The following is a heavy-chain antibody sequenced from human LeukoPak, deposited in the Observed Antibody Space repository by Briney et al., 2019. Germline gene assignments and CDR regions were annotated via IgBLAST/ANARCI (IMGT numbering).Heavy chain of an antibody. CDR1: GFIFSSAV. CDR3: AKGSAGAGSYRPFDY. J-gene: IGHJ4*02. D-gene: IGHD3-10*01. Sequence: GGSLRLSCAASGFIFSSAVMSWVRQAPGKELEWVSAINSGSGTTYAESVKGRLTTSRDNSRNTLYLQMNTLRAEDTAVYYCAKGSAGAGSYRPFDYWGQGTLVTVSS. CDR2: INSGSGTT. V-gene: IGHV3-23*01.